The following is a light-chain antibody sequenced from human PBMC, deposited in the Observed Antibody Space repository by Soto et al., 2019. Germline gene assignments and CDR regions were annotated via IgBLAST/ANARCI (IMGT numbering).Light chain of an antibody. CDR2: DVS. CDR3: NSYTSSSTLPYV. V-gene: IGLV2-14*01. CDR1: SSDVGGYNY. Sequence: QSVLTQPASVSGSPGQSITISCTGTSSDVGGYNYVSWYQQHPGKAPKLMIYDVSNRPSGVSSRFSGSKSGNTASLTISGLQAEDEADYYCNSYTSSSTLPYVFGTGTKVTVL. J-gene: IGLJ1*01.